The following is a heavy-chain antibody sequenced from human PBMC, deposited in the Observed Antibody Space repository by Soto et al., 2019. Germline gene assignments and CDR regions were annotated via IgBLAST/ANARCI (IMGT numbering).Heavy chain of an antibody. CDR1: GGSMCSYY. Sequence: PSETLSLTCTASGGSMCSYYWSWSRQPPGKGLEWIGYIYYSGSTNYNPSLKSRVTISVDTSKNQFSLKLSSVTAADTAVYYCASQRIAARDFYYYYYMDVWGKGTTVTVSS. CDR2: IYYSGST. J-gene: IGHJ6*03. V-gene: IGHV4-59*08. CDR3: ASQRIAARDFYYYYYMDV. D-gene: IGHD6-6*01.